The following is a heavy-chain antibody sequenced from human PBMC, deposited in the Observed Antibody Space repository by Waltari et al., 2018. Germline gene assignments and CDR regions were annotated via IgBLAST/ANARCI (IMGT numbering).Heavy chain of an antibody. CDR3: ARPSGRFYAFDI. Sequence: QVQLQESGPGLVKPSETLSLTCTVSGGSISSYYWSWIRQPPGKGLEWIGYIYYSGSTHYTPSLKSRATIDVDPCKNPFARKLSSVTAADTAVYYCARPSGRFYAFDIWGQGTMVTVSS. V-gene: IGHV4-59*01. J-gene: IGHJ3*02. D-gene: IGHD3-3*01. CDR1: GGSISSYY. CDR2: IYYSGST.